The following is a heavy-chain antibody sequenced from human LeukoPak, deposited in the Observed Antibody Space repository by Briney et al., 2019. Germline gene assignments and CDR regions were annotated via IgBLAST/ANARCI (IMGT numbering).Heavy chain of an antibody. Sequence: GGSLRLSCAASGFTFTSYAMSWVRQAPGKGLEWVSVISGSAGSTYYADSVKGRFTISRDNSKNTLYLQMSSLRAEDTAVYYCAKDSTCSSTSCRKGFDYWGQGTLVTVSS. CDR2: ISGSAGST. J-gene: IGHJ4*02. D-gene: IGHD2-2*01. CDR3: AKDSTCSSTSCRKGFDY. CDR1: GFTFTSYA. V-gene: IGHV3-23*01.